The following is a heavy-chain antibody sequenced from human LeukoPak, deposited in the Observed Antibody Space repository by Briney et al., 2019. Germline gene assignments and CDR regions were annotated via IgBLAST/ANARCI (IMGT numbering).Heavy chain of an antibody. CDR1: GYTFTSCC. Sequence: GASVKVSCKASGYTFTSCCMHWVRQAPGQGLEWMGRINPNSGGTNYAQKFQGRVTMTRDTSISTAHMELSRLRSDDTAVYYCAPGPGWFDPWGQGSLVTVSS. CDR2: INPNSGGT. V-gene: IGHV1-2*06. CDR3: APGPGWFDP. D-gene: IGHD7-27*01. J-gene: IGHJ5*02.